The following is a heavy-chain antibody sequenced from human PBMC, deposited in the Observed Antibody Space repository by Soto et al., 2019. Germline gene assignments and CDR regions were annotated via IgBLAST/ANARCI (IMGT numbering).Heavy chain of an antibody. CDR1: GFTFNNFL. V-gene: IGHV3-23*01. J-gene: IGHJ5*02. Sequence: GGSLRLSCVASGFTFNNFLMSWVRQAPGKGLEWVSGISGRGGTISYADSVKGRFTISRDNSKNTLYLQMNSLRAEDTAIYYCAKADDILTGYAFDPWGQGTLVTVSS. CDR2: ISGRGGTI. CDR3: AKADDILTGYAFDP. D-gene: IGHD3-9*01.